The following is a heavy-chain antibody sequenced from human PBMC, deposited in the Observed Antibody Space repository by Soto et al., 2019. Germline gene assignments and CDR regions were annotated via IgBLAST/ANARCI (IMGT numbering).Heavy chain of an antibody. V-gene: IGHV3-30-3*01. CDR2: ISYDGSNK. Sequence: PGGSLRLSCAASGFTFSSYAMHWVRQAPGKGLEWVAVISYDGSNKYYADSVKGRFTISRDNSKNTLYLQMNSLRAEDTAVYYCARDLLVQWLVPEVWGGYYYYGMDVWGQAPTVTVSS. D-gene: IGHD6-19*01. J-gene: IGHJ6*02. CDR1: GFTFSSYA. CDR3: ARDLLVQWLVPEVWGGYYYYGMDV.